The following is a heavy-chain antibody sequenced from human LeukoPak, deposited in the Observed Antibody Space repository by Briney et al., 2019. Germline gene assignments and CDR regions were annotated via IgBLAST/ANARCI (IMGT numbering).Heavy chain of an antibody. J-gene: IGHJ3*02. D-gene: IGHD3-22*01. CDR3: ARAGKWLSHYDPDAFDI. Sequence: GGSLRLSCAASGFTFSSYSMNWVRQSPGKGLEWVSSITSSSSYIYYADSVKGRFTISRDNAKNSLYLQMNSLRAEDTAVYYCARAGKWLSHYDPDAFDIWGQGTMVTVSS. CDR1: GFTFSSYS. CDR2: ITSSSSYI. V-gene: IGHV3-21*01.